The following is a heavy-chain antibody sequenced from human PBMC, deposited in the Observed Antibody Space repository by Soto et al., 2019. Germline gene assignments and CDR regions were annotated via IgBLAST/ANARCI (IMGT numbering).Heavy chain of an antibody. CDR2: IPNTENKK. D-gene: IGHD6-13*01. J-gene: IGHJ3*02. V-gene: IGHV3-30-3*01. CDR1: GFTFSSYG. CDR3: ARTAGGRVRGALDI. Sequence: DLEESGGGVVQPGTSLRLSCVASGFTFSSYGMHWVRQAPGKGLEWVAVIPNTENKKYYADSVKGRFTISRDNYQNTLFLQMDSLMSEDTAMYYCARTAGGRVRGALDIWGQGTMVTVS.